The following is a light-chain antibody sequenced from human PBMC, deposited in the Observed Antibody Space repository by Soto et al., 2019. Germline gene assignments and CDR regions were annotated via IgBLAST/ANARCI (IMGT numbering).Light chain of an antibody. V-gene: IGKV3-20*01. CDR2: GAS. Sequence: EIVLTQSPGTLSLSPGERSTLSCRASQSVSSSYLAWYQQKDGQAPRXXIYGASSRATGIPDRFSVSVSGTDLTITLRRLEPEDVEVYDCQQYGSSPGTFGQGTKVDIK. CDR3: QQYGSSPGT. J-gene: IGKJ1*01. CDR1: QSVSSSY.